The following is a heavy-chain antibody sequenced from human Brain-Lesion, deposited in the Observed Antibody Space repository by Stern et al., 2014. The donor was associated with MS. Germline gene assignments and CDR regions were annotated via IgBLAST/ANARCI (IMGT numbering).Heavy chain of an antibody. CDR3: AKLWLGELPESPFDY. CDR1: GGSISSSSYY. V-gene: IGHV4-39*01. D-gene: IGHD3-10*01. Sequence: QLVQSGPGLVKPSETLSLTCTVSGGSISSSSYYWGWIRQPPGKGLEWIGSIYYRGSTYYNPSLKSRVTISMDTSKNLFSLRRSFGTAADTAVYFCAKLWLGELPESPFDYWGQGTLVTVSS. CDR2: IYYRGST. J-gene: IGHJ4*02.